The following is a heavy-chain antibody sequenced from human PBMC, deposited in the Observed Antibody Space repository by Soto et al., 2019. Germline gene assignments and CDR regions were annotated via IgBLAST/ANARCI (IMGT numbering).Heavy chain of an antibody. CDR2: ISGSGGST. Sequence: GGSLRLSCAASGFTFSSYAMSWVRQAPGKGLEWVSAISGSGGSTYYADSVKGRFTISRDNSKNTLYLQMNSLRAEDTAVYYCAKVIQPDIVVVVAATLYFDYWGQGTLVTVSS. V-gene: IGHV3-23*01. D-gene: IGHD2-15*01. J-gene: IGHJ4*02. CDR3: AKVIQPDIVVVVAATLYFDY. CDR1: GFTFSSYA.